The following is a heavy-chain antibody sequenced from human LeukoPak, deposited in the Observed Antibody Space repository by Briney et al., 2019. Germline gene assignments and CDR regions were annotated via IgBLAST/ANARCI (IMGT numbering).Heavy chain of an antibody. V-gene: IGHV4-4*07. J-gene: IGHJ4*02. D-gene: IGHD4-17*01. CDR2: IHSSGTT. Sequence: PSETLSLTSAVYGGSFSGSYWICIRQPAGKGLEWIGQIHSSGTTDYNPSLKSRVTMSVDTSKNQFSLKLSSVTAADTAVYYCARDGVYGDYKYYFDYWGQGTLVTVSS. CDR3: ARDGVYGDYKYYFDY. CDR1: GGSFSGSY.